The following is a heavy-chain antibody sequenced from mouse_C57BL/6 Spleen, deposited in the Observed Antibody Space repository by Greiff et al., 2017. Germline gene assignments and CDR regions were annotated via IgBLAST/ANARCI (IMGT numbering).Heavy chain of an antibody. V-gene: IGHV2-2*01. CDR1: GFSLTSYG. J-gene: IGHJ2*01. CDR3: ARNQVYGSSLDY. CDR2: IWSGGST. D-gene: IGHD1-1*01. Sequence: VQLQQSGPGLVQPSQSLSITCTVSGFSLTSYGVHWVRQSPGKGLEWLGVIWSGGSTDYNAAFISRLSISKDKSKSQVFFKMNSLQADDTAIYYCARNQVYGSSLDYWGQGTTLTVSS.